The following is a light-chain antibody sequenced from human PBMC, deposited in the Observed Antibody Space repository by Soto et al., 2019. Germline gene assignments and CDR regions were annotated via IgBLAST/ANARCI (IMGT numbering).Light chain of an antibody. CDR2: GAS. Sequence: ELVLTQSPGTLSLSPGERATLSCRASQSVSSSDLAWYQQKPGQAPRLLIYGASNRATGIPDRFSGSGSGTDLTLTISRLETEDFAVYYCQQYGSSPYTFGQGTKLESK. CDR1: QSVSSSD. J-gene: IGKJ2*01. V-gene: IGKV3-20*01. CDR3: QQYGSSPYT.